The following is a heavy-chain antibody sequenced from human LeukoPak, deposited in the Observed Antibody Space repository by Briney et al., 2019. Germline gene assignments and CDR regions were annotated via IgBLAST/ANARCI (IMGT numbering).Heavy chain of an antibody. V-gene: IGHV4-34*01. D-gene: IGHD2-15*01. CDR3: ARAPGGWSMDV. CDR2: ISHSGST. CDR1: GGSFSGYY. Sequence: SETLSLTCAVYGGSFSGYYWSWIRQPPGKGLGWIGEISHSGSTNYNPSLKSRVTISVDTSKNQFSLKLSSVTAADTAVYYCARAPGGWSMDVWGQGTTVTVSS. J-gene: IGHJ6*02.